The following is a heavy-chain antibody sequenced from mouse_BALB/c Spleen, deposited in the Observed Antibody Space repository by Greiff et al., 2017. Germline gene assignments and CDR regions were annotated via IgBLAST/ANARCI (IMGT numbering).Heavy chain of an antibody. J-gene: IGHJ2*01. V-gene: IGHV1S137*01. CDR3: ARRRHGNAYYFDY. Sequence: VQLQQSGAELVRPGVSVKISCTGSGYTFTDYAMHWVKQSHAKNLVWIGVISTYYGDASYNQKFKGKATMTVDKSSSTAYMELARLTSEDSAIYYCARRRHGNAYYFDYWGQGTTLTVSS. D-gene: IGHD2-1*01. CDR1: GYTFTDYA. CDR2: ISTYYGDA.